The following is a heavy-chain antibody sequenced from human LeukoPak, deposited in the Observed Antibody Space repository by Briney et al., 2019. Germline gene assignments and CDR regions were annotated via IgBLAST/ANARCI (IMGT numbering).Heavy chain of an antibody. J-gene: IGHJ4*02. D-gene: IGHD6-19*01. CDR1: GFTFSSYW. Sequence: GGSLRLSCEASGFTFSSYWMSWVRQAPGKGLEWVANIKQDGSEKYYVDSVKGRFTISRDNAKNSLYLQMNSLRAEDTAVYYCAKSSSGWYVWFDYWGQGTLVTVSS. V-gene: IGHV3-7*03. CDR2: IKQDGSEK. CDR3: AKSSSGWYVWFDY.